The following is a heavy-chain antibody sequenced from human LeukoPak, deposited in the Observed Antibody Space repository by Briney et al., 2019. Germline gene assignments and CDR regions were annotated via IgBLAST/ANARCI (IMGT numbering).Heavy chain of an antibody. CDR2: MNPNSGNT. V-gene: IGHV1-8*01. Sequence: ASVKVSCKASGYTFTSYDINWVRQATGQGLEWMGWMNPNSGNTGYAQKFQGGVTMTRNTSISTAYMELSSLRSEDTAVYYCARGRNGASYYDFWSGYYLSFWFDPWGQGTLVTVSS. CDR3: ARGRNGASYYDFWSGYYLSFWFDP. J-gene: IGHJ5*02. CDR1: GYTFTSYD. D-gene: IGHD3-3*01.